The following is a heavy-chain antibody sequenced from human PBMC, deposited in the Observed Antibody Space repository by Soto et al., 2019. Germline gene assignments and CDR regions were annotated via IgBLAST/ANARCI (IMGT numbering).Heavy chain of an antibody. V-gene: IGHV3-21*01. D-gene: IGHD6-19*01. J-gene: IGHJ6*02. Sequence: GGSLRLSCAASGLTFSSYSMNWVRQAPGKGLEWVSSISSSSSYIYYADSVKGRFTISRDNAKNSLYLQMNSLRAEDTAVYYCARDHLQWLVRWGYYYYYGIDVWGQGTLVTVSS. CDR3: ARDHLQWLVRWGYYYYYGIDV. CDR1: GLTFSSYS. CDR2: ISSSSSYI.